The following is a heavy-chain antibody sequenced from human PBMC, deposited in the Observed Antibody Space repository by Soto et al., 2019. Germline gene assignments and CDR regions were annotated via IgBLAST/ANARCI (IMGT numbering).Heavy chain of an antibody. J-gene: IGHJ4*02. CDR3: ARDRGGFSSSSAGDYFDY. D-gene: IGHD6-13*01. CDR1: GGSISSSNW. Sequence: QVQLQESGPGLVKPSGTLSLTCAVSGGSISSSNWWSWVRQPPGKGLEWIGEIYHRRSTNYNPSLQSRVTISVDKSKNQFSLKLSSVTAADTAVYYCARDRGGFSSSSAGDYFDYWGQGTLVTVSS. V-gene: IGHV4-4*02. CDR2: IYHRRST.